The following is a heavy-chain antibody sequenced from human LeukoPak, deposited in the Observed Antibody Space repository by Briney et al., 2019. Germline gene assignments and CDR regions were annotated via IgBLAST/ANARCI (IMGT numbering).Heavy chain of an antibody. CDR2: IYYSGST. J-gene: IGHJ3*02. CDR1: GGSISSGGYY. Sequence: PSETLSLTCTVSGGSISSGGYYWSWIRQHPGKGLEWIGYIYYSGSTYYNPSLKSRVTISVDTSKNQFSLKLSSVTAAETAVYYCARENKRGHAFDIWGQGTIVTVSS. D-gene: IGHD1/OR15-1a*01. CDR3: ARENKRGHAFDI. V-gene: IGHV4-31*03.